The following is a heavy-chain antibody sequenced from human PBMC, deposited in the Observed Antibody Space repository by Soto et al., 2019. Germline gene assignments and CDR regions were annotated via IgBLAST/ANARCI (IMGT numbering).Heavy chain of an antibody. CDR2: IKQDGSEK. CDR3: ARDNYYDSRGYYVDTFYGMDV. CDR1: GFTFSSYW. J-gene: IGHJ6*02. V-gene: IGHV3-7*01. D-gene: IGHD3-22*01. Sequence: GGSLRLSCAASGFTFSSYWMSWVRQAPGKGLEWVANIKQDGSEKYYVDSVKGRFTISRDNAKNSLYLQMNSLRAEDTAVYYCARDNYYDSRGYYVDTFYGMDVCGQGTTVTVSS.